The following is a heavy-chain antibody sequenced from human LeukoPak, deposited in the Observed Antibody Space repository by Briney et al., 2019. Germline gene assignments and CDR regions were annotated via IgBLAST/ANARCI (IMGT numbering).Heavy chain of an antibody. CDR1: GGSISSGSYY. Sequence: PSETLSLTCTVSGGSISSGSYYWSWIRQPAGKGLEWIGRIYTSGSTNYNPSLKSRVTISVDTSKNQFSLKLSSVTAADTAVYYCARGTIEMATINWFDPWGQGTLVTVSS. V-gene: IGHV4-61*02. J-gene: IGHJ5*02. CDR2: IYTSGST. D-gene: IGHD5-24*01. CDR3: ARGTIEMATINWFDP.